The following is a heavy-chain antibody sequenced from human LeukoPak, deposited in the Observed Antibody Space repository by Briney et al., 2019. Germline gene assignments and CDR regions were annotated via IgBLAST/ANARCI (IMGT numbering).Heavy chain of an antibody. CDR3: ARDFSLTRLERPFDY. D-gene: IGHD1-1*01. CDR1: GFTFSGSA. J-gene: IGHJ4*02. Sequence: TGGPLKLSCAASGFTFSGSAMHWVRQAPGKGLVWVSRINTDGSSTSYAGSVKGRFTISRDNAKTTLYLQMNSLRAEDTAVYYCARDFSLTRLERPFDYWGQGTLVTVSS. CDR2: INTDGSST. V-gene: IGHV3-74*01.